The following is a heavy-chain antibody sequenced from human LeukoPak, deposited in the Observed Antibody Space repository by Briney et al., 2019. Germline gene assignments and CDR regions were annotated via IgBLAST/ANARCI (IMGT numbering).Heavy chain of an antibody. CDR2: ISYDGSNK. D-gene: IGHD6-13*01. CDR1: GFIYSSYA. CDR3: ARDRRIAADGTALDY. V-gene: IGHV3-30-3*01. J-gene: IGHJ4*02. Sequence: GGSLRLTCAASGFIYSSYAMHWLRQAPGKGLEWVAVISYDGSNKYYADSVKGRFTISRDHSQNKLYVQMNSLRAEDTAVYYCARDRRIAADGTALDYWGQGTLVSVSS.